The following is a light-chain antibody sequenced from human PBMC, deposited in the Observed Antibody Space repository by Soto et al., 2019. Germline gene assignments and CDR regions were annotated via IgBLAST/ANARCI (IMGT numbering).Light chain of an antibody. CDR3: CSYAGSYTDYV. CDR1: SSYVGGYNY. J-gene: IGLJ1*01. Sequence: QSVLTQPRSVSGSPGQSVTISCTGTSSYVGGYNYVSWYQQHPGKAPKLMIYDVSKRPSGVPDRFSGSKSGNTASLTISGLQAEDEADYYCCSYAGSYTDYVFGTGTKLTVL. CDR2: DVS. V-gene: IGLV2-11*01.